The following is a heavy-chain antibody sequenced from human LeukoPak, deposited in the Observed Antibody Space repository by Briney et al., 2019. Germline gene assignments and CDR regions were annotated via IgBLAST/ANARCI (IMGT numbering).Heavy chain of an antibody. CDR3: AKEWRFSSNWYQHYFDY. Sequence: GGSLRLSCAASGFRISTYAMSWVRQAPGKGLEWVSAISGDGTTKHYADSVKGRFAISRDTSSNTLYLQLNSLRLDDTAIYFCAKEWRFSSNWYQHYFDYWGQGTLVTVSS. CDR2: ISGDGTTK. J-gene: IGHJ4*02. CDR1: GFRISTYA. D-gene: IGHD6-13*01. V-gene: IGHV3-23*01.